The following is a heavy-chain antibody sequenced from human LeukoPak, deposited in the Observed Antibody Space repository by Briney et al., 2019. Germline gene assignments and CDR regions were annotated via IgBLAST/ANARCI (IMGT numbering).Heavy chain of an antibody. J-gene: IGHJ5*02. CDR1: GFTFSTYW. CDR2: INSDGSSA. D-gene: IGHD3-10*01. V-gene: IGHV3-74*01. CDR3: ASHRVVRGVFVP. Sequence: GSLRLSCAASGFTFSTYWMHWVRQAPGKGLLWVSRINSDGSSATYADSVKGRFNISRDNAKNTLYLQMNSLRAEDTAVYYCASHRVVRGVFVPWGQGTLVTVSS.